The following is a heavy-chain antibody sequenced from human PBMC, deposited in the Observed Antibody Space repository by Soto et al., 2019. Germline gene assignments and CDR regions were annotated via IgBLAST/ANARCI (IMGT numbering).Heavy chain of an antibody. CDR1: GYTFTSYA. V-gene: IGHV1-3*01. CDR3: ARDSRIAVAGMGPGYFDY. J-gene: IGHJ4*02. CDR2: INAGNGNT. Sequence: QVQLVQSGAEVKKPGASVKVSCKASGYTFTSYAMHWVRQAPGQRLEWMGWINAGNGNTKYSQKFQGRVTITRDTSASTAYMELSSLRSEDTAVYYCARDSRIAVAGMGPGYFDYWGQGTLVTVSS. D-gene: IGHD6-19*01.